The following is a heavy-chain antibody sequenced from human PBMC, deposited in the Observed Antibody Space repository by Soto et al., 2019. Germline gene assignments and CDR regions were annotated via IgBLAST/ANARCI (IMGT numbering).Heavy chain of an antibody. CDR2: ISAYNGNT. V-gene: IGHV1-18*01. CDR1: GYTFTSYG. J-gene: IGHJ4*02. D-gene: IGHD3-9*01. Sequence: ASVKVSCKASGYTFTSYGISWVRQAPGQGLEWMGWISAYNGNTNYAQKLQGRVTMTTDTSTSTAYMELRSLRSDDTAVYYCARDWHILTGYPGHFDYWGQGTLVTVSS. CDR3: ARDWHILTGYPGHFDY.